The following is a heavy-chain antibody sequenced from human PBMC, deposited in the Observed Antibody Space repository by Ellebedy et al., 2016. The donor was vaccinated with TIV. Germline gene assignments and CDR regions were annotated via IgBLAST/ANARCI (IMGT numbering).Heavy chain of an antibody. CDR2: ITKNSDYI. J-gene: IGHJ6*02. CDR1: GFAFSSHS. CDR3: TRDANPNRTTGTGGLDV. Sequence: PGGFLRLSCAASGFAFSSHSMNWVRQAPWKGLEWVSAITKNSDYIYYSDSVRGRFTISRDDAKNSLFLQMNSLRAEDTAVYYCTRDANPNRTTGTGGLDVWGQGTTVTVSS. V-gene: IGHV3-21*01. D-gene: IGHD1-1*01.